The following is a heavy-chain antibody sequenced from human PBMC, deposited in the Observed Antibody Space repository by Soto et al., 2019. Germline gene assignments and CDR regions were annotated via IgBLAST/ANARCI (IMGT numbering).Heavy chain of an antibody. CDR2: ISAYNGNT. D-gene: IGHD3-22*01. Sequence: GASVKVSCKASGYTFTSYGISWVRQAPGQGLEWMGWISAYNGNTNYTQKLQGRVTMTTDTSTSTAYMELRSLRSDDTAVYYCAGRYDSSGYYSQRHDAFDIWGQGTMVTVS. CDR1: GYTFTSYG. CDR3: AGRYDSSGYYSQRHDAFDI. J-gene: IGHJ3*02. V-gene: IGHV1-18*01.